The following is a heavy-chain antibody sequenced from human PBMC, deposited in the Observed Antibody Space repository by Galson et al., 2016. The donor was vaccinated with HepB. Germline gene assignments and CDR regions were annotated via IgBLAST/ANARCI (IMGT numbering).Heavy chain of an antibody. CDR3: ARDHLGAAGGRVGYYYYYGIDV. D-gene: IGHD3-16*01. Sequence: SLRLSCAASGFTFSDYYMSWIRQAPGKGLEWVSYISSSGGAIQYADSVKGRFTVSRDNAKNSPYLQMSSLRAEDTAVYYCARDHLGAAGGRVGYYYYYGIDVWGQGTTVTVSS. J-gene: IGHJ6*02. CDR1: GFTFSDYY. CDR2: ISSSGGAI. V-gene: IGHV3-11*01.